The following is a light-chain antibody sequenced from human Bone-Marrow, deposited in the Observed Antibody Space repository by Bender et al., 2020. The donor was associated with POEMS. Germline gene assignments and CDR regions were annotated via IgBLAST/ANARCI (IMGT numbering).Light chain of an antibody. J-gene: IGLJ3*02. Sequence: SYVLTQPPSVSVSPGQTASITCSGDELGDKNACWYQQKPGQSPVLVIYQDSKRPSGVPARFSGSKSGTSASLAISDIQSEDEGDYYCSSWDDSLSGWVFGGGTKLTVL. CDR1: ELGDKN. V-gene: IGLV3-1*01. CDR2: QDS. CDR3: SSWDDSLSGWV.